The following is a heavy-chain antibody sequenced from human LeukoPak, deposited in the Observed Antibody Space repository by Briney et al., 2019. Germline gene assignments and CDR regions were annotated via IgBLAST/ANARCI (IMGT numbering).Heavy chain of an antibody. CDR2: IYYSGST. CDR1: GGSFSGYY. J-gene: IGHJ6*03. V-gene: IGHV4-59*01. Sequence: PSETLSLTCAVYGGSFSGYYWSWIRQSPGKGLEWIGYIYYSGSTNYNPSLKSRVTISVDTSKNQFSLKLSSVTAADTAVYYCARGGGMGYYYYYVDVWGKGTTVTISS. D-gene: IGHD6-13*01. CDR3: ARGGGMGYYYYYVDV.